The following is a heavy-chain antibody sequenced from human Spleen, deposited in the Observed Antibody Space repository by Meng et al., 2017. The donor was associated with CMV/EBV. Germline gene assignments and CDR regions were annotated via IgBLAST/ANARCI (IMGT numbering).Heavy chain of an antibody. V-gene: IGHV1-24*01. CDR3: ATFDCSRTSCYASYYYYYGMDV. D-gene: IGHD2-2*01. Sequence: ASVKVSCKVSGYTLIELSRHWVRQAPGKGLEWMGGFDPEDGETIYAQKFQGRVTMTEDISRDTAYMELSSLRSEDTAVYYCATFDCSRTSCYASYYYYYGMDVWGQGTTVTVSS. CDR2: FDPEDGET. CDR1: GYTLIELS. J-gene: IGHJ6*02.